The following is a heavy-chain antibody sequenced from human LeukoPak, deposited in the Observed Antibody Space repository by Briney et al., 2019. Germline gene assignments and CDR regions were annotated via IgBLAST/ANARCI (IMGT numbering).Heavy chain of an antibody. CDR3: GRGGQPGTVDY. Sequence: GGSLRLSCEASGFKFSVYWMSWVRLVPGKGLEWVANINEDGSEKYYVDSVKGRFTISRVNAKSSVYLQMNSPRVEDTAVYYCGRGGQPGTVDYWGHGALVTVSS. D-gene: IGHD1-14*01. V-gene: IGHV3-7*03. CDR1: GFKFSVYW. J-gene: IGHJ4*01. CDR2: INEDGSEK.